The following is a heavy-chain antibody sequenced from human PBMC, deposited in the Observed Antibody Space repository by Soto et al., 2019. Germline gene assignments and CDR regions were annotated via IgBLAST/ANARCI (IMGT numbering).Heavy chain of an antibody. Sequence: QVQLVQSGAEVKKPGASVKVSCKASGYTFTSDYMHWVRQAPGQGLEWMGIINPSGGSTSYAQKFQGRVTMTRDASTSKVYMELSSLRSEDTAVYYCASHVRDGYNFGLDYWGQGTLVTVSS. CDR3: ASHVRDGYNFGLDY. CDR2: INPSGGST. CDR1: GYTFTSDY. V-gene: IGHV1-46*01. D-gene: IGHD5-12*01. J-gene: IGHJ4*02.